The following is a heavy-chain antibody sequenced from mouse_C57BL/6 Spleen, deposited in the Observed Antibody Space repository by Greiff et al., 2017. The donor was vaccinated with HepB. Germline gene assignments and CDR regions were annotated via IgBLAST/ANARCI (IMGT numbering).Heavy chain of an antibody. CDR1: GYTFPDYE. V-gene: IGHV1-15*01. CDR3: TRCYGSSYGYFDV. D-gene: IGHD1-1*01. J-gene: IGHJ1*03. CDR2: IDPETGGT. Sequence: QVQLQQSGAELVRPGASVTLSCKASGYTFPDYEMHWVKQTPVHGLEWIGAIDPETGGTAYNQKFKGKAILTADKSSSTAYMELRSLTSEDSAVYYCTRCYGSSYGYFDVWGTGTTVTVSS.